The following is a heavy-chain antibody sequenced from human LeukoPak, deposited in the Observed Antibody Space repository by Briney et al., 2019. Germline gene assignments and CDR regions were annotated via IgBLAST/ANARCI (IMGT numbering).Heavy chain of an antibody. Sequence: ASVKVSCKASGYTFTSYGISGGRQAPAQRHECMLWISAYNGNTNYAQKLQGRVTMTTDTSTSTAYMELRSLRSDDTAVYYCARDSRDPTYYDILTGYEDWGQGTLVTVSS. D-gene: IGHD3-9*01. J-gene: IGHJ4*02. CDR3: ARDSRDPTYYDILTGYED. CDR1: GYTFTSYG. V-gene: IGHV1-18*01. CDR2: ISAYNGNT.